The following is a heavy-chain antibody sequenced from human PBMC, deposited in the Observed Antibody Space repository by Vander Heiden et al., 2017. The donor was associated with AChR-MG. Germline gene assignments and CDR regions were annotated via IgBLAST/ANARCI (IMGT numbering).Heavy chain of an antibody. CDR1: GFTFSNYA. D-gene: IGHD6-19*01. CDR3: AKDRPPNRSIYNNGWHYFDL. Sequence: EVQLLESGGGLVQPGGSLRLSCAASGFTFSNYAMSWVRQAPGKGLQWVSAISGSGGNTYYTDSVKGRFTISRDNSKNTLSLQMNSLRPEDTAVYYCAKDRPPNRSIYNNGWHYFDLWGRGTLVTVSS. CDR2: ISGSGGNT. V-gene: IGHV3-23*01. J-gene: IGHJ2*01.